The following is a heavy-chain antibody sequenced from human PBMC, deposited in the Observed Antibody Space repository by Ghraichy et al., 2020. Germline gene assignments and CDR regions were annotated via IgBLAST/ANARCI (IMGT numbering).Heavy chain of an antibody. Sequence: GGSLRLSCAASGFTFSSYAMSWVRQAPGKGLEWVSAISGSGGSTYYADSVKGRFTISRDNSKNTLYLQMNSLRAEDTAVYYCAKDGELRFLDYYYGMDVWGQGTTVTVSS. CDR2: ISGSGGST. CDR3: AKDGELRFLDYYYGMDV. J-gene: IGHJ6*02. CDR1: GFTFSSYA. V-gene: IGHV3-23*01. D-gene: IGHD3-3*01.